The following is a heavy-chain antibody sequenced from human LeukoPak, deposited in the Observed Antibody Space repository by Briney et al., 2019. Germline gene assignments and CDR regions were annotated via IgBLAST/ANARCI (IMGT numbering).Heavy chain of an antibody. CDR2: ISAYNGNT. J-gene: IGHJ4*02. D-gene: IGHD2-2*02. Sequence: ASVKVSCKASGYTFTSYGISWVRQAPGQGLEWMGWISAYNGNTNYAQKLQGRVTMTTDTSTSTAYMEPRSLRSDDTAVYYCARNYCSSTSCYTRVTYYFDYWGQGTLVTVSS. V-gene: IGHV1-18*01. CDR3: ARNYCSSTSCYTRVTYYFDY. CDR1: GYTFTSYG.